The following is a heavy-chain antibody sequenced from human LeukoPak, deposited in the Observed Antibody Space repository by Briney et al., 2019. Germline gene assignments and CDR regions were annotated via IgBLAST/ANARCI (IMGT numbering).Heavy chain of an antibody. J-gene: IGHJ4*02. Sequence: GGSLRLSCAASGFTFSSYAMHWVRQAPGKGLEWVALISYDGSNKYYADSGKGRFTISSDNSKNTLYLQMNSLRAEDTAVYYCARFYANEWELPHWGQGTLVTVSS. D-gene: IGHD1-26*01. V-gene: IGHV3-30*04. CDR1: GFTFSSYA. CDR3: ARFYANEWELPH. CDR2: ISYDGSNK.